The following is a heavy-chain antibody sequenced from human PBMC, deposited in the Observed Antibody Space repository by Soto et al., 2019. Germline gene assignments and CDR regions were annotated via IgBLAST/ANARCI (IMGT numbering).Heavy chain of an antibody. CDR2: ISATFGGT. CDR3: AKDYRRCTSGSIIHGFDI. CDR1: GFDFGAYA. Sequence: PGGSLRLSCVASGFDFGAYALNWVRQRPGKGLEWDSTISATFGGTYYANSVRDRFTISRDISKNTVFLRRTSLRAEDTDVYYCAKDYRRCTSGSIIHGFDIWGQGTMVTVSS. D-gene: IGHD3-16*01. V-gene: IGHV3-23*01. J-gene: IGHJ3*02.